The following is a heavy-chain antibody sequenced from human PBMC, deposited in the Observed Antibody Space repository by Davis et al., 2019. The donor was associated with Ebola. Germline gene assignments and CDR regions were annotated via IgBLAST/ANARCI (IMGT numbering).Heavy chain of an antibody. D-gene: IGHD4-17*01. V-gene: IGHV4-59*11. CDR1: GGSISTHY. Sequence: SETLSLTCTVSGGSISTHYWSWIRQPPGKGLEWIGYIYYSGSTTYNPSLRSRVTISVDTSKTQFSLEVSSVTAADTAVYYCARADGDYVHFDYWGQGILVTVSS. CDR3: ARADGDYVHFDY. CDR2: IYYSGST. J-gene: IGHJ4*02.